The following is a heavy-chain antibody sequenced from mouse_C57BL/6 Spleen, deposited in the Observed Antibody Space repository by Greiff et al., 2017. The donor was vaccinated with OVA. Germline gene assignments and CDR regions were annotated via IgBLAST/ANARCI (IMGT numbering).Heavy chain of an antibody. D-gene: IGHD1-1*01. CDR3: TRDRDYGSSSWYFDV. CDR2: ISSGGDYI. V-gene: IGHV5-9-1*02. J-gene: IGHJ1*03. Sequence: EVMLVESGEGLVKPGGSLKLSCAASGFTFSSYAMSWVRQTPEKRLEWVAYISSGGDYIYYADTVKGRFTISRDNARNTLYLQMSSLKSEDTAMYYCTRDRDYGSSSWYFDVWGTGTTVTVSS. CDR1: GFTFSSYA.